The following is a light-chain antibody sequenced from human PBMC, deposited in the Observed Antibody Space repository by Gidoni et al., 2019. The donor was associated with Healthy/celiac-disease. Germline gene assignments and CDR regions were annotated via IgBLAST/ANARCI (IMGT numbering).Light chain of an antibody. J-gene: IGKJ4*01. V-gene: IGKV1-5*03. CDR2: KAS. CDR3: QQYNSYPLT. Sequence: DIQMTQSPSTLSASVGDRVTITCRASQSSSSWLAWYQQKPGKAPKLLIYKASSLESGVPSRFSGSGSGTEFTLTISSLQPDYFATYYCQQYNSYPLTFGGGTKVEIK. CDR1: QSSSSW.